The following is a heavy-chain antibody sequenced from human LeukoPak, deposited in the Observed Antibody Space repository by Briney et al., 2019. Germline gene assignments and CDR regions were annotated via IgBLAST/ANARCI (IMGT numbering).Heavy chain of an antibody. J-gene: IGHJ3*02. Sequence: SETLSLTCSVSGGSISSYYWSWIRQPAGKGLEWIGRIYTSGSTNYNPSLKSRVTMSVDTSKNQFSLKLSSVTAADTAVYFCARGPYSYDSSGAFDIWGQGTMVTVSS. D-gene: IGHD3-22*01. CDR1: GGSISSYY. CDR3: ARGPYSYDSSGAFDI. CDR2: IYTSGST. V-gene: IGHV4-4*07.